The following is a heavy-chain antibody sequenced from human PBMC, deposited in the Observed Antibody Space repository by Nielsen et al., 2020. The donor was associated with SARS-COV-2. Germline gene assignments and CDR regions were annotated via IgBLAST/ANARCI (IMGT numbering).Heavy chain of an antibody. Sequence: GGSLRLSCAASGFTFSDYYMSWIRQAPGKGLEWVAVISYDGSNKYYADSVKGRFTISRDNSKNTLYLQMNSLRAEDTAVYYCAKEAGYYGSGSYPYYYYYYGMDVWGQGTTVTVSS. D-gene: IGHD3-10*01. CDR2: ISYDGSNK. V-gene: IGHV3-30*18. J-gene: IGHJ6*02. CDR1: GFTFSDYY. CDR3: AKEAGYYGSGSYPYYYYYYGMDV.